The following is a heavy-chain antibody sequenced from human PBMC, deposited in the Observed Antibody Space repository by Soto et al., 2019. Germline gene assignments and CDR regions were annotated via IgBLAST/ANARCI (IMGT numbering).Heavy chain of an antibody. CDR3: AKVFSPEGGNYFDH. J-gene: IGHJ4*02. CDR1: GFTFSNFA. Sequence: GSLRLSCAASGFTFSNFAMNWVRQAPGKVLEWVSAISNSFSDGNTHYADSVKGRFTISRDNDKNTVFLEIDSLRAEDTAVYYCAKVFSPEGGNYFDHWGPGXLVTVYS. CDR2: ISNSFSDGNT. V-gene: IGHV3-23*01.